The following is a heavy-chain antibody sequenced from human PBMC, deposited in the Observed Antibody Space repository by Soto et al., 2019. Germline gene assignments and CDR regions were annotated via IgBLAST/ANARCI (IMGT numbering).Heavy chain of an antibody. J-gene: IGHJ4*02. CDR2: INPNSGGT. D-gene: IGHD5-12*01. CDR1: RYTFTGYY. CDR3: ARLVRRDGYNYFDY. Sequence: VSVKVSCKASRYTFTGYYMHWVRQAPGQGLEWMGWINPNSGGTNYAQKFQGWVTMTRDTSISTAYMELSRLRSDDTAVYYCARLVRRDGYNYFDYWGQGTLVTVSS. V-gene: IGHV1-2*04.